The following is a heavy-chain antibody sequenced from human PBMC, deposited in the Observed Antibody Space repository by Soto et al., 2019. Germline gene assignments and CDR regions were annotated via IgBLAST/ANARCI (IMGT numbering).Heavy chain of an antibody. D-gene: IGHD2-2*01. J-gene: IGHJ4*02. CDR2: IIPIFGTA. V-gene: IGHV1-69*13. CDR3: AREVSASSTNFDY. CDR1: GGSFSSYA. Sequence: SVKVSCKASGGSFSSYAISWVRQAPGQGLEWMGGIIPIFGTANYAQKFQGRVTITADESTSTAYMELSSLRSEDTAVYYCAREVSASSTNFDYWGQGTLVTVSS.